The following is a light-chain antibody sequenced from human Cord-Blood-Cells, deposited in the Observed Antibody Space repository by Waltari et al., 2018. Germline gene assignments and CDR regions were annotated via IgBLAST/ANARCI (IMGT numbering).Light chain of an antibody. CDR3: QQYYSTPYT. V-gene: IGKV4-1*01. Sequence: DIVMTQSPDSLAVSLGERATINCKSSRSVLYSSNNKNYLAWYQQKPGQPPKLLIYWASTRESGVPDRSSGSGSGTDFTLTISSLQAEDVAVYYCQQYYSTPYTFGQGTKLEIK. J-gene: IGKJ2*01. CDR2: WAS. CDR1: RSVLYSSNNKNY.